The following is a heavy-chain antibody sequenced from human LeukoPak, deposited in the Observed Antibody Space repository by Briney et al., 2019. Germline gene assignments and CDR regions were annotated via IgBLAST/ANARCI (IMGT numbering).Heavy chain of an antibody. CDR1: GFSFSSYA. CDR3: ARGPSGYHNT. J-gene: IGHJ4*02. CDR2: MSSSDDGR. Sequence: GGSLRLSCATSGFSFSSYAMSWVRQAPGKGLEWVSAMSSSDDGRYYAASVRGRFTISRDTSRSTLYLQMNSLRAEDAAVYYCARGPSGYHNTGGQGTLVTVSS. D-gene: IGHD5-12*01. V-gene: IGHV3-23*01.